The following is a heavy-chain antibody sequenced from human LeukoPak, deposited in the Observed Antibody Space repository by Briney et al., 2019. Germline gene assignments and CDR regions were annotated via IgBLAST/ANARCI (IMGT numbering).Heavy chain of an antibody. Sequence: PGESLRLSYASSGFTFSSYSMNWIRQAPGKGLEWVSSMTASSSHIWYADVVKGRFTISRDNAKNSLYLQMNSLTADDTGVYYCARDANWSSDNWGQGTLVTVSS. CDR2: MTASSSHI. CDR3: ARDANWSSDN. V-gene: IGHV3-21*03. J-gene: IGHJ4*02. CDR1: GFTFSSYS. D-gene: IGHD1-1*01.